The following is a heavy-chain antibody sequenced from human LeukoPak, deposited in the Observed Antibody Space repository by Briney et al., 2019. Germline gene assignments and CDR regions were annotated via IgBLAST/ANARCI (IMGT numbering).Heavy chain of an antibody. V-gene: IGHV4-59*08. Sequence: SETLSLTCTVSGGSISGYYWSWIRQPPGRGLEWIGYIYYSGSTDYNPSLKSRVTIPVDTSKNQFSLKLSSVTAADTAVYYCARHYYDSSGYFYQDYWGQGTLVTVSS. CDR2: IYYSGST. J-gene: IGHJ4*02. D-gene: IGHD3-22*01. CDR3: ARHYYDSSGYFYQDY. CDR1: GGSISGYY.